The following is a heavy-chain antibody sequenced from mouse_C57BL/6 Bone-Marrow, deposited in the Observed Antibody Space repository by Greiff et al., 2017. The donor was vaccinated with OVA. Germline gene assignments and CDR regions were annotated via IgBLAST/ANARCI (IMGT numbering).Heavy chain of an antibody. CDR1: GYTFTSYW. Sequence: VQLQQPGAELVKPGASVKMSCKASGYTFTSYWITWVKQRPGQGLEWIGDIYPGSGSTNYNEKFKSKATLTVDTSSSTASMQLSSLTSEDSAVYYCAKEEIYYGNYVGDYFDYWGQGTTLTVSS. D-gene: IGHD2-1*01. V-gene: IGHV1-55*01. CDR3: AKEEIYYGNYVGDYFDY. J-gene: IGHJ2*01. CDR2: IYPGSGST.